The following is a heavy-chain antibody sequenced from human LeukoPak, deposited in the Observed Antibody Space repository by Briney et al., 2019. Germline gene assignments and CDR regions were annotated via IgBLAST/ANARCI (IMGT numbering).Heavy chain of an antibody. Sequence: SETLSLTCTVSGGSISSYYWSWIRQPPGKGLEWIGYIYCSGSTNYNPSLKSRVTILVDTSKNQFSLKLSSVTAADTAVYYCARLVFGADYFDYWGQGTLVTVSS. J-gene: IGHJ4*02. CDR2: IYCSGST. V-gene: IGHV4-59*08. CDR3: ARLVFGADYFDY. CDR1: GGSISSYY. D-gene: IGHD3-3*01.